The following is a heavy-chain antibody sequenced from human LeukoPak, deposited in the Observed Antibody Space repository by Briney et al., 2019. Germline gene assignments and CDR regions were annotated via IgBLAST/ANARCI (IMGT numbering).Heavy chain of an antibody. V-gene: IGHV3-11*01. CDR2: ISSSGSTI. D-gene: IGHD1-26*01. Sequence: GGSLRLSCAASGFTFSDYYMSWIRQAPGKGLEWVSYISSSGSTIYYADSVKGRFTISRDNAKNSLYLQMNGLRAEDTAVYYCAGSYYYYYGMDVWGQGTTVTVSS. CDR1: GFTFSDYY. J-gene: IGHJ6*02. CDR3: AGSYYYYYGMDV.